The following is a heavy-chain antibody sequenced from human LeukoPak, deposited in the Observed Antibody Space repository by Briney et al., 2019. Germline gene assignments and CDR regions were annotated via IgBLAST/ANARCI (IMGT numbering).Heavy chain of an antibody. V-gene: IGHV3-33*01. CDR1: GFTFSSYG. J-gene: IGHJ5*02. Sequence: GGSLRLSCAASGFTFSSYGMHWVRQAPGKGLEWVAVIWYDGSNKYYADSVKDRFTISRDNSKNTLYLQMNSLRAEDTAVYYCAREGLSYYYDSSGHNWFDPWGQGTLVTVSS. D-gene: IGHD3-22*01. CDR3: AREGLSYYYDSSGHNWFDP. CDR2: IWYDGSNK.